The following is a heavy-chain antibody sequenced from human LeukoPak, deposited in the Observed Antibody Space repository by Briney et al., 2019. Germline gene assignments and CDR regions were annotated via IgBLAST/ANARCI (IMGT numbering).Heavy chain of an antibody. CDR3: ARDLLWNYYYYYYMDV. D-gene: IGHD1-1*01. CDR2: IYRSGRT. Sequence: SQTLSLTCTVSGGSINSGSYYWSWIRQPAGKGLEWIGRIYRSGRTNYNPSLKSRVTISVDTSKNQFSLKLSSVTAADTAVYYCARDLLWNYYYYYYMDVWGKGTTVTVSS. CDR1: GGSINSGSYY. J-gene: IGHJ6*03. V-gene: IGHV4-61*02.